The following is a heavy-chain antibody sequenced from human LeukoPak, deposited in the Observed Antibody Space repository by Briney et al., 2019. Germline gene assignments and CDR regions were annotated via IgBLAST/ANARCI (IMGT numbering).Heavy chain of an antibody. Sequence: GGSLRLSCAASGFTFSGSAMHWVRQAPGQGLEWMGWINPNSGGTNYAQKFQGRVTMTRDTSISTAYMELSRLRSDDTAVYYCARVVRDSGSYYGLSYYYYMDVWGKGTTVTVSS. CDR3: ARVVRDSGSYYGLSYYYYMDV. V-gene: IGHV1-2*02. J-gene: IGHJ6*03. CDR2: INPNSGGT. D-gene: IGHD1-26*01. CDR1: GFTFSGSA.